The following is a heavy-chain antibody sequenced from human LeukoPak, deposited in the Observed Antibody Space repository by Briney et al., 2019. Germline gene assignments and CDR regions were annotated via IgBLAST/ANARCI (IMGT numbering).Heavy chain of an antibody. J-gene: IGHJ6*03. CDR2: INHCGST. V-gene: IGHV4-34*01. CDR1: GGSFSGYY. CDR3: ARGGTAAFGYMDV. D-gene: IGHD6-13*01. Sequence: SETLSLTCAVYGGSFSGYYWSWIRKPPGKGLEWIGEINHCGSTNYNPSLKSRVTISVDTSKIQSSLKLSSVTAADTVVYYCARGGTAAFGYMDVWGKGTTVTVSS.